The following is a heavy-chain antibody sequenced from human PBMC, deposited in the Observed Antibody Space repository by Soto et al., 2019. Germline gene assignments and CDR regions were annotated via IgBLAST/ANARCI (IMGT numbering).Heavy chain of an antibody. CDR3: ANLAAAGHNYYGMDV. J-gene: IGHJ6*02. CDR2: ISYDGSNK. V-gene: IGHV3-30*18. D-gene: IGHD6-13*01. Sequence: QVQLVESGGGVVQPGRSLRLSCAASGFTFSSYGMHWVRQAPGKGLEWVAVISYDGSNKYYADSVKGRFTISRDNSKNTLDLQMNSLRAEDTAVYYCANLAAAGHNYYGMDVWGQGTTVTVSS. CDR1: GFTFSSYG.